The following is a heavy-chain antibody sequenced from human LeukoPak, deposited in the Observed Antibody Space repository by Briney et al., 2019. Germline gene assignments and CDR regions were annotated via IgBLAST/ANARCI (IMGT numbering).Heavy chain of an antibody. V-gene: IGHV3-74*01. CDR1: GFTFSTYW. CDR2: INSDGSST. D-gene: IGHD6-13*01. Sequence: PGGSLRLSCAASGFTFSTYWMHWVRQAPGKGLVWVSRINSDGSSTSYADSVKGRFTIPRDNAKNTLYLQMNSLRAEDTAVYYCARGKQIAATCDYWGQGILVTVSS. J-gene: IGHJ4*02. CDR3: ARGKQIAATCDY.